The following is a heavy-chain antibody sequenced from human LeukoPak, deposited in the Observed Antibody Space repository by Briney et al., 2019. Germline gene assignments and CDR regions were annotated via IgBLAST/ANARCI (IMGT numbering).Heavy chain of an antibody. V-gene: IGHV4-34*01. CDR2: INHSGST. Sequence: PSETLSLTCAVYGGSFSGYYWSWIRQPPGKGLEWIGEINHSGSTNYNPSLKSRVTISVDTSKNQFSLKLSSVTAADTAVYYCARGRVDYDFWSGYYRNFDYWGQGTLVTVSS. CDR3: ARGRVDYDFWSGYYRNFDY. CDR1: GGSFSGYY. J-gene: IGHJ4*02. D-gene: IGHD3-3*01.